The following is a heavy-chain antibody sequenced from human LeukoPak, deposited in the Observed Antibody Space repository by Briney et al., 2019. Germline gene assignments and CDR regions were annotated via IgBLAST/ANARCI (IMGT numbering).Heavy chain of an antibody. Sequence: SETLSLTCTVSGGSISSYYWSWIRQPAGKRLEWIGRIYTSGSTNYNPSLKTRVTMSVDPSKNQFSLKLSSVTAADTAVYYCARVDTAMVGRRYYFDYWGQGTLVTVSS. CDR2: IYTSGST. D-gene: IGHD5-18*01. CDR3: ARVDTAMVGRRYYFDY. J-gene: IGHJ4*02. CDR1: GGSISSYY. V-gene: IGHV4-4*07.